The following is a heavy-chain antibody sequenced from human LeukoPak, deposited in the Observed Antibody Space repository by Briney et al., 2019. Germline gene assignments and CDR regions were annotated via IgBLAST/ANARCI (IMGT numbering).Heavy chain of an antibody. CDR1: GYTFTSYG. CDR2: INPNSGGT. CDR3: ARDTPFDY. J-gene: IGHJ4*02. V-gene: IGHV1-2*02. Sequence: ASVKVSCKASGYTFTSYGISWVRQAPGQGLEWMGWINPNSGGTNYAQKFQGRVTMTRDTSISTAYMELSRLRSDDTAVYYCARDTPFDYWGQGTLVTVSS.